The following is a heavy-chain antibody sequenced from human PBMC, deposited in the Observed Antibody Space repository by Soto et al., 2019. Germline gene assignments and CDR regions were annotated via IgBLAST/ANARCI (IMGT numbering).Heavy chain of an antibody. Sequence: QVQLVQSGAEVKKPGSSVKVSCKASGGTFSSYAISGVRQAPGQGIEWMGGIIPIFGTANYAQKFQGRVTITADKSTSTAYMELSSLRSEDTAVYYCARDWDSSGPRRWFDPWGQGTLVTVSS. CDR2: IIPIFGTA. D-gene: IGHD3-22*01. CDR1: GGTFSSYA. V-gene: IGHV1-69*06. J-gene: IGHJ5*02. CDR3: ARDWDSSGPRRWFDP.